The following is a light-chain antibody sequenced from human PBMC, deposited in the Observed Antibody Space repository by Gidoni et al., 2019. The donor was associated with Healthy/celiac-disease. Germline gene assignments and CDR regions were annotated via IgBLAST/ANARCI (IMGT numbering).Light chain of an antibody. CDR2: KAS. Sequence: DIQMTQSPSTLSASVGDRVTITCRASQSISSWLAWYQQKPGKAPKLLIYKASSLESGVPSRFSGSGSGTEFTLTISSLQPDDFATYYCQQYNSYSTFXQXIKVEIK. V-gene: IGKV1-5*03. CDR1: QSISSW. J-gene: IGKJ1*01. CDR3: QQYNSYST.